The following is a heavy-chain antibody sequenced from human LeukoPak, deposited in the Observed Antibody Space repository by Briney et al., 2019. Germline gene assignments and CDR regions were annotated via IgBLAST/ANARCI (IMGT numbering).Heavy chain of an antibody. Sequence: RASVKVSCKASGYTFTGYYMHWVRQAPGQGLEWMGRINPNSGGTNYAQKFQGRVTMTRDTSISTAYMELSRLRSDDTAVYYCARGGLRVRYFDWLFDYWGQGTLVTVSS. D-gene: IGHD3-9*01. CDR2: INPNSGGT. V-gene: IGHV1-2*06. CDR3: ARGGLRVRYFDWLFDY. CDR1: GYTFTGYY. J-gene: IGHJ4*02.